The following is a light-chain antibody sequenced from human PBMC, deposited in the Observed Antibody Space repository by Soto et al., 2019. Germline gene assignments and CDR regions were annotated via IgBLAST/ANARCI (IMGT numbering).Light chain of an antibody. J-gene: IGLJ1*01. CDR3: CSYAGSSALYV. CDR2: EVS. V-gene: IGLV2-23*02. Sequence: QSALTQPASVSGSPGQSITISCSGTSSDVGSYNLVSWYQQHPGQAPKLMIYEVSKRPSGLSNRFSGSKSGSTASLTISGLQAEDEADYYCCSYAGSSALYVFGTRTKVTVL. CDR1: SSDVGSYNL.